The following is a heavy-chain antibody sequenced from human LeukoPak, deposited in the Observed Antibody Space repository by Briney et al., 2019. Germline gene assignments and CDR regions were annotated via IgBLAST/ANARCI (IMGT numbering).Heavy chain of an antibody. V-gene: IGHV4-59*01. Sequence: SETLSLTCTVSGGSISSYYWSWIRQPPGKGLEWIGHIYYSGSTNYNPSLKSRVTISVDTSKNQFSLKLSSVTAADTAVYYCARVSRFLEWSQAFDIWGQGTMVTVSS. D-gene: IGHD3-3*01. CDR1: GGSISSYY. J-gene: IGHJ3*02. CDR3: ARVSRFLEWSQAFDI. CDR2: IYYSGST.